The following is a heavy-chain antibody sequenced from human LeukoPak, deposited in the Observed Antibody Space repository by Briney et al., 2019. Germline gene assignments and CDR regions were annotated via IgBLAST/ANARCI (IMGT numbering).Heavy chain of an antibody. V-gene: IGHV1-18*01. CDR1: GYTFTSYG. CDR2: ISAYNGNT. Sequence: GASVKVSCKASGYTFTSYGISWVRQAPGQGLEWMGWISAYNGNTNYAQKLQGRVTMTTDTSTSTAYMELRSLRSDDTAVYYCARDSRPRNPNPGYYDSSGYYGYWGQGTLVTVSS. CDR3: ARDSRPRNPNPGYYDSSGYYGY. J-gene: IGHJ4*02. D-gene: IGHD3-22*01.